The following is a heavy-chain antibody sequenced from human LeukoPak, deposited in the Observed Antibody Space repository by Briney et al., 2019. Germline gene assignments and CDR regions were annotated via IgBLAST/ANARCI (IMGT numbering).Heavy chain of an antibody. D-gene: IGHD2-15*01. J-gene: IGHJ4*02. CDR2: INPNSGGI. CDR3: ARGLEDGWPFDY. CDR1: GYTFTGYY. Sequence: ASVKVSCKASGYTFTGYYMHWVRQAPGQGLEWMGRINPNSGGINYAQKFQGRVTMTRDTSISTAYMELSRLRSDDTAVYYCARGLEDGWPFDYWGQGTLVTVSS. V-gene: IGHV1-2*06.